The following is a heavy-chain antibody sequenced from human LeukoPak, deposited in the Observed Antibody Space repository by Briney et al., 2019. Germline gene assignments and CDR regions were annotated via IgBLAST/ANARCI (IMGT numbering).Heavy chain of an antibody. V-gene: IGHV4-34*01. D-gene: IGHD1-26*01. Sequence: SETLSLTCAVYGGSFSGYYWSWIRQPPGKGLEWIGEINHSGSTNYNPSLKSRVTISVDTSKNQFSLKLSSVTAADTAIYYCARHGSITTGAFTYWGQGTLVTVSS. J-gene: IGHJ4*02. CDR3: ARHGSITTGAFTY. CDR2: INHSGST. CDR1: GGSFSGYY.